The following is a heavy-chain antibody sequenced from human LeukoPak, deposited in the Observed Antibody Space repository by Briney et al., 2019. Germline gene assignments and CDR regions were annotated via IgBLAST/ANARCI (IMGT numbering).Heavy chain of an antibody. Sequence: GGSLRLSCAASGFSFSSYVMTWVRQAPGKGLEWVSVISSSGDITYYADSVKGRFTISRDNSKSTLYLQMNSLRAEDTALYYCAKGSCSSSSGPSDYWGQGTLVTVSS. CDR3: AKGSCSSSSGPSDY. J-gene: IGHJ4*02. D-gene: IGHD2-2*01. CDR2: ISSSGDIT. V-gene: IGHV3-23*01. CDR1: GFSFSSYV.